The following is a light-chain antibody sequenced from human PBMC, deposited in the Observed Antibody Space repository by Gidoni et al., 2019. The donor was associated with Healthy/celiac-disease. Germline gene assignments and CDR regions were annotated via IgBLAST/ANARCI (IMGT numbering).Light chain of an antibody. V-gene: IGKV4-1*01. CDR2: WAS. Sequence: DIVMTQSQDSLSVSLGERATINCKSSQSVLYSSNNKNYLAWYQQKPGQPPKLLIYWASPRVSGVPDRFSGRGSGTDFTLTISSVQAEDVAVYYCQQYYSTPLTFGGGTKVEIK. CDR1: QSVLYSSNNKNY. CDR3: QQYYSTPLT. J-gene: IGKJ4*01.